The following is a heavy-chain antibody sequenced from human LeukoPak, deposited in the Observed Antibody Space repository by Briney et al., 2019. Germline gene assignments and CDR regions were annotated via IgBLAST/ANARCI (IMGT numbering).Heavy chain of an antibody. V-gene: IGHV3-23*01. Sequence: GGSLRLSCAASGFTFSSYAMSWVRQAPGKGLEWVSAISGSGGSTYYADSVKGRFTISRDNSKNSLYLQMNSLGAEDTAVYYCARDYFGSGFIDYWGQGTLVTVSS. J-gene: IGHJ4*02. CDR3: ARDYFGSGFIDY. CDR1: GFTFSSYA. D-gene: IGHD3-10*01. CDR2: ISGSGGST.